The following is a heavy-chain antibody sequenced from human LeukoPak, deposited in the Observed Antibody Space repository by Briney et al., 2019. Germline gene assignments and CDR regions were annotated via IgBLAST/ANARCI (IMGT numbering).Heavy chain of an antibody. Sequence: SETLSLTCAVSGGSISSGGYSWSWIRQPPGKGLEWIGYIYHSGSTYYNPSLKSRVTISEDRSKKQFSLKLSSVTAADTAVYYCARVFRITKAFDIWGQGTMVTVS. D-gene: IGHD1-1*01. V-gene: IGHV4-30-2*01. J-gene: IGHJ3*02. CDR3: ARVFRITKAFDI. CDR2: IYHSGST. CDR1: GGSISSGGYS.